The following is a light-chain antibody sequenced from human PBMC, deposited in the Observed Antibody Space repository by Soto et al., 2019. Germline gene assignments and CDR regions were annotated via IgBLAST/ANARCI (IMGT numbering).Light chain of an antibody. CDR1: SSNIGAGYD. J-gene: IGLJ1*01. Sequence: QSVLTQPPSVSGAPGQRVTISCTGSSSNIGAGYDVHWYQQLLGTAPKLLIYGNSNRPSGVPDRFSGSKSGTSASLAITGLQAEDEADYYCQSYDSSLSAPYVFGAGTKVTVL. V-gene: IGLV1-40*01. CDR2: GNS. CDR3: QSYDSSLSAPYV.